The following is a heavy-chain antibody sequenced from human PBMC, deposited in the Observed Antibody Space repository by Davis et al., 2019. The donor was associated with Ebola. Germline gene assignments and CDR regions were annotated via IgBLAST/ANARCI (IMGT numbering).Heavy chain of an antibody. V-gene: IGHV1-46*02. CDR2: INPYYGST. CDR3: ARDSGRAGATFPIDY. J-gene: IGHJ4*02. CDR1: GYIFNRYY. D-gene: IGHD1-26*01. Sequence: AASVKVSCKASGYIFNRYYIHWVRQVPGQGLEWMGVINPYYGSTIYAQKFQGRITITADESTSTAYMELSSLRSEDTAVYYCARDSGRAGATFPIDYWGQGTLVTASS.